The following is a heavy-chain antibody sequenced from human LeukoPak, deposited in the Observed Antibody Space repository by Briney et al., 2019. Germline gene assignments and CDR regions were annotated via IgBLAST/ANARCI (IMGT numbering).Heavy chain of an antibody. J-gene: IGHJ4*02. CDR3: ARVVGCGGDCYSGISDY. CDR2: INTNTGNP. Sequence: GASLKVSSKAPGYTSTRYAMNWVRQTPGQRLERMGWINTNTGNPTYAQGFTGRFVFSLDTSVSTAYLQISSLKAEDTAVYYCARVVGCGGDCYSGISDYWGQGTLVTVSS. V-gene: IGHV7-4-1*02. D-gene: IGHD2-21*02. CDR1: GYTSTRYA.